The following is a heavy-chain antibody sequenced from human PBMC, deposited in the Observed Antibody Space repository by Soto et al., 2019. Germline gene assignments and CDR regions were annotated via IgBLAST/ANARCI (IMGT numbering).Heavy chain of an antibody. V-gene: IGHV1-18*01. CDR3: ARDRVVSSQGNYGMDV. Sequence: ASVKVSCKASGYTFTSYGISWLRQSPGQGLEWMGWISAYNGNTNYAQKLQGRVTMTTDTSTSTAYMELRSLRSDDTAVYYCARDRVVSSQGNYGMDVWGQGTTVTVSS. CDR1: GYTFTSYG. J-gene: IGHJ6*02. D-gene: IGHD3-10*01. CDR2: ISAYNGNT.